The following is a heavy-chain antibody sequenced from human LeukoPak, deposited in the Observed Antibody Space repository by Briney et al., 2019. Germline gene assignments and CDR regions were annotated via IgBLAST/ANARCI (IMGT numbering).Heavy chain of an antibody. CDR2: INSDGSST. V-gene: IGHV3-74*01. D-gene: IGHD5-24*01. CDR3: ARDGGGDGYNWGYYFDY. J-gene: IGHJ4*02. Sequence: QPGGSLRLSCEASGFTFSSYWMHWVRQAPGKGLVWVSLINSDGSSTTYADSMKGRFTISRDNSKNTLYLQMNSLRAEDTAVYYCARDGGGDGYNWGYYFDYWGQGTLVTVSS. CDR1: GFTFSSYW.